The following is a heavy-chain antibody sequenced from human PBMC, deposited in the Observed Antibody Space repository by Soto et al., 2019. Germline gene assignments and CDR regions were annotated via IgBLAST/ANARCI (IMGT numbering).Heavy chain of an antibody. Sequence: GGSLRLSCAASGFTFNNYAMNWVRQAPGKGLEWVSSISASGGSAYYADSVKGRFTISRDNSKNTLYLQTNSLRVEDTALYYCAKAKTRSYADALDICGQGTMVTVSS. D-gene: IGHD2-8*01. CDR1: GFTFNNYA. V-gene: IGHV3-23*01. J-gene: IGHJ3*02. CDR3: AKAKTRSYADALDI. CDR2: ISASGGSA.